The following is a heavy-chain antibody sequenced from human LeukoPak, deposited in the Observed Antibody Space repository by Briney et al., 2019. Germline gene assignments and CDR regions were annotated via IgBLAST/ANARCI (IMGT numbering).Heavy chain of an antibody. CDR1: GYTFSRYG. CDR3: ARAEKPNWGNYYYYCMDV. CDR2: ISAYSGNT. J-gene: IGHJ6*03. Sequence: GASVKVSCKASGYTFSRYGISWVRQAPGQGLEWMGWISAYSGNTHYAQKFQGRVTMTTDTSTTTAYMELRGLRSDDTAVYYCARAEKPNWGNYYYYCMDVWGKGTTVTVSS. D-gene: IGHD7-27*01. V-gene: IGHV1-18*01.